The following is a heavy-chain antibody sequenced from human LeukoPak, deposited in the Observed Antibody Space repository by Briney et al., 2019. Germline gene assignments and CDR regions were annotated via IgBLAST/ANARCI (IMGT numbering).Heavy chain of an antibody. J-gene: IGHJ5*02. V-gene: IGHV1-46*01. Sequence: ASVKVSCKASGYTFTSYAMNWVRQAPGQGLEWMGIINPSGGTTSHAQKFQGRVTMTRNTSISTAYMELSSLRSEDTAVYYCARTRARFPRNWFDPWGQGTLVTVSS. CDR2: INPSGGTT. D-gene: IGHD3-10*01. CDR3: ARTRARFPRNWFDP. CDR1: GYTFTSYA.